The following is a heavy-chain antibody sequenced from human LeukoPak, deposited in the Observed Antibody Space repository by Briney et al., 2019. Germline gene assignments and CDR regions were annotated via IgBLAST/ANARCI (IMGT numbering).Heavy chain of an antibody. CDR3: ARSLDIVVVPAAIPHYYYYGMDV. J-gene: IGHJ6*02. V-gene: IGHV3-21*01. CDR1: GFTFSSYS. CDR2: ISSSSSYI. Sequence: GGSLRLSCAASGFTFSSYSMNWVRQAPGKGLEWVSSISSSSSYIYYADSVKGRFTISRDNAKNSLCLQMNSLRAEDTAVYYCARSLDIVVVPAAIPHYYYYGMDVWGQGTTVTVSS. D-gene: IGHD2-2*03.